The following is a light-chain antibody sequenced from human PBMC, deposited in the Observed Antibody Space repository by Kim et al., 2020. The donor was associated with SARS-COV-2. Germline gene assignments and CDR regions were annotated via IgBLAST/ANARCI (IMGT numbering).Light chain of an antibody. CDR1: QNLLYSSDNKNY. Sequence: DIVMTQSPDSLAVSLGERATINCKSSQNLLYSSDNKNYIAWYQHKPGQPPKLLIYWASTRESGVPDRFSGSGSGTDFTLTISSLQAEDVAVYYCHQYYGSPYTFGQGTKLE. CDR2: WAS. V-gene: IGKV4-1*01. CDR3: HQYYGSPYT. J-gene: IGKJ2*01.